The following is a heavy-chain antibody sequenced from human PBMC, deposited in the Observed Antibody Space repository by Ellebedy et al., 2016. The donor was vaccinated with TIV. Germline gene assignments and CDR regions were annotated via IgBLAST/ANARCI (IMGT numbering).Heavy chain of an antibody. V-gene: IGHV3-66*01. CDR1: GFTVRSNY. J-gene: IGHJ3*02. CDR2: IVRSGST. CDR3: ARVTGGLGEAFDI. D-gene: IGHD2-8*02. Sequence: GGSLRLSCVASGFTVRSNYMSWVRQAPGKGLEWVSLIVRSGSTFYADAVKGRFTVSRDNAKNSLYLQMNSLRAEDTAVYYCARVTGGLGEAFDIWGQGTMVTVSS.